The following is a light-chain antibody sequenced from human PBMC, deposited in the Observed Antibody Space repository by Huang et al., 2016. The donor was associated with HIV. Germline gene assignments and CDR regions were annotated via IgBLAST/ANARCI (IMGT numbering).Light chain of an antibody. V-gene: IGKV1D-8*03. CDR1: QDINTY. CDR3: QQYHAFPLI. CDR2: SAS. J-gene: IGKJ4*01. Sequence: VIWMTQSPPLLSASTGDRVTINCRVSQDINTYLAWYQQKPGKAPEFPIYSASVLQNGVPSRFNGSGSGTQFTLTISCLQTEDFATYYCQQYHAFPLIFGAGTKVEI.